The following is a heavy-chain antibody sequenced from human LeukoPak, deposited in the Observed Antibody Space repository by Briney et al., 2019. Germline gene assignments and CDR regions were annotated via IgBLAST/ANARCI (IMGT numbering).Heavy chain of an antibody. CDR2: IRYDEINK. CDR3: ARVLYPPDYYGSGSYFSYYMDV. V-gene: IGHV3-30*02. Sequence: PGGSLRLSCAASGFTFSSYGMHWVRQAPGKGLEWVAFIRYDEINKYYADSVKGRFTISRDNSKNTLYLQMSSLRAEDTAVYYCARVLYPPDYYGSGSYFSYYMDVWGKGTTVTVSS. CDR1: GFTFSSYG. D-gene: IGHD3-10*01. J-gene: IGHJ6*03.